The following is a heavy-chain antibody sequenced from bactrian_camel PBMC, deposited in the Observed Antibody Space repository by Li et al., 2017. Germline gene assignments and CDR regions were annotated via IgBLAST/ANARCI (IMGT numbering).Heavy chain of an antibody. Sequence: HVQLVESGGDLVQPGGSLRLSCAASGFTFSTYYMSWVRQAPGKGLEWVSSINTDGRRTYYADSVKGRFTISRDNAKNTVYLQMNSLKSEDTALYYCALGSSRQATMTARGKGTQVTVS. D-gene: IGHD3*01. CDR1: GFTFSTYY. J-gene: IGHJ4*01. CDR2: INTDGRRT. V-gene: IGHV3-2*01.